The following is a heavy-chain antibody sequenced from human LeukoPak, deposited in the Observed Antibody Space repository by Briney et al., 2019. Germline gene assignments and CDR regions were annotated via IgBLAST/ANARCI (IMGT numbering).Heavy chain of an antibody. Sequence: GGSLRLSCAASGFTFSSYGVHWVRQAPGKGLEWVAVIWYDGSNKYYADSVKGRFTISRDNSKNTLYLRMNSLRAEDTAVYYCARDPTEQQLVLHYFDYWGQGTLVTVSS. CDR2: IWYDGSNK. J-gene: IGHJ4*02. V-gene: IGHV3-33*01. D-gene: IGHD6-13*01. CDR1: GFTFSSYG. CDR3: ARDPTEQQLVLHYFDY.